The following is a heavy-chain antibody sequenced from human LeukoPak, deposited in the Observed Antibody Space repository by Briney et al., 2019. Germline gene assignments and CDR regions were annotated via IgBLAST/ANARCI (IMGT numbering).Heavy chain of an antibody. CDR1: GFTFSDYW. Sequence: GSLRLSCAASGFTFSDYWMHWVRQVPGKGLVWVSRINTDGRSTIYADSVKGRFTISRDNAKNTLYLQMNNLRGEDTGVYYCGRDESVSGPTTFDFWGQGTLVTVSS. D-gene: IGHD6-19*01. V-gene: IGHV3-74*01. J-gene: IGHJ4*02. CDR3: GRDESVSGPTTFDF. CDR2: INTDGRST.